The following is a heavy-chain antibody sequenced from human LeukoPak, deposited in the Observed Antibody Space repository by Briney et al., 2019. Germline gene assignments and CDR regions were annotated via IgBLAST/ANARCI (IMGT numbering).Heavy chain of an antibody. CDR1: GYTFTHHY. Sequence: ASVKVSCKASGYTFTHHYIHWVRQAPGRGLEWMGIINPNGGATSYAQRFQGRVTMTKDTSTSTVYMELSSLRSEDTAVYYCARHDHGYSSGRFDYWGRGTLVTVSS. V-gene: IGHV1-46*01. CDR3: ARHDHGYSSGRFDY. J-gene: IGHJ4*02. D-gene: IGHD5-18*01. CDR2: INPNGGAT.